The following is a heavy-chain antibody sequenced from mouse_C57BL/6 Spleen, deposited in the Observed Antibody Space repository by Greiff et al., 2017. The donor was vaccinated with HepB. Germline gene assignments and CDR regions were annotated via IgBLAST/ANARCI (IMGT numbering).Heavy chain of an antibody. CDR2: ISSGSSTI. J-gene: IGHJ4*01. CDR1: GFTFSDYG. CDR3: ARNGGYAMDY. V-gene: IGHV5-17*01. Sequence: DVKLVESGGGLVKPGGSLKLSCAASGFTFSDYGMHWVRQAPEKGLEWVAYISSGSSTIYYADTVKGRFTISRDNAKNTLYLQRTSLRSEDTAMYYCARNGGYAMDYWGQGTSVTVSS.